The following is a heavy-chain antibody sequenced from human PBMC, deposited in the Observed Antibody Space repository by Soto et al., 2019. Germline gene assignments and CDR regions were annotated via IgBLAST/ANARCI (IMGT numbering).Heavy chain of an antibody. V-gene: IGHV1-46*04. J-gene: IGHJ4*02. CDR2: IYPGSST. Sequence: ASVKVSCKAIGYSFTSHYMHWVRQAPGQGLEWMGTIYPGSSTSYADSVEGRFTISRDNAKNTLYLQMNSLRGEDTAVYYCARSPSSGWYYFDYWGQGALVTVSS. D-gene: IGHD6-19*01. CDR3: ARSPSSGWYYFDY. CDR1: GYSFTSHY.